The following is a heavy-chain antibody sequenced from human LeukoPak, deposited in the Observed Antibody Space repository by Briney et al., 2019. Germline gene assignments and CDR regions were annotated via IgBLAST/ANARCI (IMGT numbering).Heavy chain of an antibody. D-gene: IGHD6-19*01. Sequence: SETLSLTCIVSYGSISSYYWSWIRQPPGKGLEWIGQIYSSGITNYSPSLKSRVTISVDTSKNQFSLKLTSVTAADTAVYFCANTLQWLAFDSWGQGTLVTVSS. CDR1: YGSISSYY. V-gene: IGHV4-59*01. J-gene: IGHJ4*02. CDR2: IYSSGIT. CDR3: ANTLQWLAFDS.